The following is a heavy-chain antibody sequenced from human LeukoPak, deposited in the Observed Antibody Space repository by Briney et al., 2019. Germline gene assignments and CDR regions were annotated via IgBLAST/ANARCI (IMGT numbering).Heavy chain of an antibody. CDR1: GYTFTSYG. V-gene: IGHV1-18*01. D-gene: IGHD3-22*01. CDR2: ISAYNGNT. CDR3: ARAQSVYDSSGYYHVDDY. J-gene: IGHJ4*02. Sequence: ASVTVSCKASGYTFTSYGISWVRQAPGQGLEWMGWISAYNGNTNYAQKLQGRVTMTTDTSTSTAYMELRSLRSDDTAVYYCARAQSVYDSSGYYHVDDYWGQGTLVTVSS.